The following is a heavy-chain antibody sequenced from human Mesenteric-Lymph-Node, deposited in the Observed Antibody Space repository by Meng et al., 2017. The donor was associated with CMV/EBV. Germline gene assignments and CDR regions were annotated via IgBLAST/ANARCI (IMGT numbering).Heavy chain of an antibody. J-gene: IGHJ5*02. V-gene: IGHV3-23*01. Sequence: GESLKISCAASGFTFSSYWMSWVRQAPGKGLEWVSAISGSGGSTYYADSVKGRFTISRDNSKNTLYLQMNSLRAEDTAVYYCAKGPGWLRFDWFDPWGQGTLVTVSS. CDR2: ISGSGGST. CDR3: AKGPGWLRFDWFDP. D-gene: IGHD5-12*01. CDR1: GFTFSSYW.